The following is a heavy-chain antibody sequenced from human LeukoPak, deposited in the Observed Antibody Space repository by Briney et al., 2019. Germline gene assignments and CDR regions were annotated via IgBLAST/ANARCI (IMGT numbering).Heavy chain of an antibody. CDR1: GFTFRSNW. CDR3: AKYNDYDFDY. CDR2: INQDGSQT. Sequence: GGSLRLSCAASGFTFRSNWMSWVLQAPGKGLEWVAKINQDGSQTKYVDSVKGRFTISRDNAKNSLHLQMNSLRADDTAVYYCAKYNDYDFDYWGQGTLVTVSP. V-gene: IGHV3-7*01. J-gene: IGHJ4*02. D-gene: IGHD4-17*01.